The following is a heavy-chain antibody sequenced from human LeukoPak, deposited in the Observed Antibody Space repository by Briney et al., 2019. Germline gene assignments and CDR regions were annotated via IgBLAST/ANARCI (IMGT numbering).Heavy chain of an antibody. CDR1: GYTFTGYY. CDR3: ARDPSYYGSGRVVNWFGP. V-gene: IGHV1-2*06. CDR2: INPNSGGT. D-gene: IGHD3-10*01. Sequence: ASVKVSCKASGYTFTGYYMHWVRQAPGQGLEWMGRINPNSGGTNYAQKFQGRVTMTRDTSISTAYMELSRLRSDDTAVYYCARDPSYYGSGRVVNWFGPWGQGTLVTVSS. J-gene: IGHJ5*02.